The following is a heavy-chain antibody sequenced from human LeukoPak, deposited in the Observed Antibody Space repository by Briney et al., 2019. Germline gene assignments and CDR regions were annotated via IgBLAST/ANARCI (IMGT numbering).Heavy chain of an antibody. CDR2: ISSSGSTI. CDR1: GFTFSDYY. J-gene: IGHJ4*02. V-gene: IGHV3-11*01. Sequence: RSGGSLRLSCAASGFTFSDYYMSWIRQAPGKGLEWVSYISSSGSTIYYADSVKGRFTISRDNAKNSLYLQMNSLRAEDTAVYYCARSPERWLQPFDYWGQGTLVTVSS. D-gene: IGHD5-24*01. CDR3: ARSPERWLQPFDY.